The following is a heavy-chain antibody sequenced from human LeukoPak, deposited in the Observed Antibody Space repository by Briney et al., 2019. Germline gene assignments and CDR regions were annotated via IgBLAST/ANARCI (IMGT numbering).Heavy chain of an antibody. J-gene: IGHJ3*02. V-gene: IGHV1-2*06. CDR1: GYTFTGYY. Sequence: GASVKVSCKASGYTFTGYYMHWVRQAPGQGLEWMGRINPNSGGTNYAQKFQGRVTMTRDTSISTAYMGLSRLRSDDTAVYYCARAYDSSGYAFDIWGQGTMVTVSS. D-gene: IGHD3-22*01. CDR3: ARAYDSSGYAFDI. CDR2: INPNSGGT.